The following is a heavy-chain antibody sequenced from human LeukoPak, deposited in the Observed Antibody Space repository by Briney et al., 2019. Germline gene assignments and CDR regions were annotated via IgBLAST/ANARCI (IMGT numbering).Heavy chain of an antibody. Sequence: GGSLRLSCAASGFTFSDYYMTWIRQAPGKGLEWVSYITSSATTYYADSVKGRFTISRDNAKTSLYLQMNSLRAGDTAVYYCARAPSYYYYMDVWGKGTTVTISS. CDR1: GFTFSDYY. V-gene: IGHV3-11*04. CDR2: ITSSATT. J-gene: IGHJ6*03. CDR3: ARAPSYYYYMDV.